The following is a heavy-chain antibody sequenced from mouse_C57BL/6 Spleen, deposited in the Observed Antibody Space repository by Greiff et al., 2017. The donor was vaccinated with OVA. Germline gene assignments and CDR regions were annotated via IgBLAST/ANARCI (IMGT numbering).Heavy chain of an antibody. J-gene: IGHJ4*01. Sequence: EVKVVESGEGLVKPGGSLKLSCAASGFTFSSYAMSWVRQTPEKRLEWVAYISSGGDYIYYADTVKGRFTISRDKARNTLYLQMSSLKSEDTAMYYCTRESTTVVAEGYYYAMDYWGQGTSVTVSS. CDR1: GFTFSSYA. V-gene: IGHV5-9-1*02. D-gene: IGHD1-1*01. CDR3: TRESTTVVAEGYYYAMDY. CDR2: ISSGGDYI.